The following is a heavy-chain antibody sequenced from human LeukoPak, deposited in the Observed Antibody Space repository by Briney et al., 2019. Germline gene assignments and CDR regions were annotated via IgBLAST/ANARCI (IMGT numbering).Heavy chain of an antibody. CDR3: ASIQRRFLEWLPEKN. D-gene: IGHD3-3*01. CDR2: IIPIFGIA. J-gene: IGHJ4*02. Sequence: SVKVSCKASGGTFSSYAFSWVRQAPGQGLEWIGRIIPIFGIANYAQKFQGRVTITADKSTSTAYMELSSLRSEDTAVYYCASIQRRFLEWLPEKNWGQGTLVTVSS. V-gene: IGHV1-69*04. CDR1: GGTFSSYA.